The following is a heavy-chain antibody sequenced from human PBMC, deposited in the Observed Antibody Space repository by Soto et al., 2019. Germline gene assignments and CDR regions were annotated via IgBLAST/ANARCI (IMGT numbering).Heavy chain of an antibody. CDR1: GFTVSINY. J-gene: IGHJ6*03. Sequence: PGGSLRLSCAASGFTVSINYMTWFRQAPGKGLEWVSLIQSGGRTYYAGSVKGRFTISRDNSKNTLFLQMNSLRVEDTAVYYCAGGHVPCSGGGGYWVLMDVWGKGTTVTVSS. D-gene: IGHD2-15*01. CDR3: AGGHVPCSGGGGYWVLMDV. CDR2: IQSGGRT. V-gene: IGHV3-66*01.